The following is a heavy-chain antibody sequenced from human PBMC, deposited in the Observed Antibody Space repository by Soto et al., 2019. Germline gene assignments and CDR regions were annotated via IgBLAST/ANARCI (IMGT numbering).Heavy chain of an antibody. Sequence: GGSLRLSCAASGFTFDDYAMHWVRQAPGKGLEWVSGISWNSGGIGYADSVKGRFTISRDNAKNSLYLQMNSLRAEDTALYYCAKDQKRRYYYGSGSYSAPDYWGQGTLVTVSS. CDR3: AKDQKRRYYYGSGSYSAPDY. CDR2: ISWNSGGI. D-gene: IGHD3-10*01. CDR1: GFTFDDYA. J-gene: IGHJ4*02. V-gene: IGHV3-9*01.